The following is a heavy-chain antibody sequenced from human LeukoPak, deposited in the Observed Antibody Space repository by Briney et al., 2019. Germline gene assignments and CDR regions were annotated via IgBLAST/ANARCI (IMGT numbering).Heavy chain of an antibody. CDR2: IYYSMTSVST. D-gene: IGHD2-15*01. J-gene: IGHJ3*02. CDR1: GGSIIRYS. V-gene: IGHV4-59*08. CDR3: ARHKGGGQNDAFDN. Sequence: SETLSLTCTVSGGSIIRYSWTWIRQPPGKGLEWIGYIYYSMTSVSTNYNPSLKSRVTISVDSSKNQFSLKLSSVTAADTAVYYCARHKGGGQNDAFDNWGQGTMVTVSS.